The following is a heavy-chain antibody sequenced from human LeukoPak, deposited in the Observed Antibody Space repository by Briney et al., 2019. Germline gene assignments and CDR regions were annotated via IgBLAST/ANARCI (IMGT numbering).Heavy chain of an antibody. V-gene: IGHV4-34*01. D-gene: IGHD1-20*01. CDR2: INHSGST. CDR1: GGSFSGYY. CDR3: ARIVVTGSRGNWFDP. J-gene: IGHJ5*02. Sequence: SETLSLTCAVYGGSFSGYYWSWIRQPPGKGLEWIGEINHSGSTNYNPSLKSRVTISVDTSKNQFSLKLSSVTAADTAVYYCARIVVTGSRGNWFDPWGQGTQVTVSS.